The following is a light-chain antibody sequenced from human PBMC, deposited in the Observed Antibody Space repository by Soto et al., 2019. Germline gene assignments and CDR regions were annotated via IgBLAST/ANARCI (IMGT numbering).Light chain of an antibody. J-gene: IGKJ1*01. Sequence: EIVLTQSPATLSLSPGERATLSCRASQSVSSYLAWYQQKPGQAPRLLIYDASNRATGIPARFSGSGSGTDFTLTISSLEPEDFAVYYCQQRSNWPSLTFGQGTKVEIK. V-gene: IGKV3-11*01. CDR1: QSVSSY. CDR3: QQRSNWPSLT. CDR2: DAS.